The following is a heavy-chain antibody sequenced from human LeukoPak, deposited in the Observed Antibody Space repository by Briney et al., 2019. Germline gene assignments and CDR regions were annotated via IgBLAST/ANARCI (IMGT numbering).Heavy chain of an antibody. Sequence: PSETLSLTCAVYGGSFSGYYWSWIRQPPGKGLEWIGEINHSGSTNYNPSLKSRVTISVDTSKNQFSLKLSSVTAADTAVYYCARHLLFGWFDPWGQGTLVTVSS. D-gene: IGHD3-16*01. CDR1: GGSFSGYY. J-gene: IGHJ5*02. V-gene: IGHV4-34*01. CDR2: INHSGST. CDR3: ARHLLFGWFDP.